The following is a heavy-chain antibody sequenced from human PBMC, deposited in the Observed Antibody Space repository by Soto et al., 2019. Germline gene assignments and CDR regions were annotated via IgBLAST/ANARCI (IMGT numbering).Heavy chain of an antibody. Sequence: PGGSLRLSCAASGFTFSSYGMHWVRQAPGKGLEWVAVISYDGSNKYYADSVKGRFTISRDNSKNTLYLQMNSLRAEDTAVYYCAKGMEQLVVPYYYYGMDVWGQGTTVTVSS. CDR1: GFTFSSYG. D-gene: IGHD6-6*01. CDR3: AKGMEQLVVPYYYYGMDV. J-gene: IGHJ6*02. CDR2: ISYDGSNK. V-gene: IGHV3-30*18.